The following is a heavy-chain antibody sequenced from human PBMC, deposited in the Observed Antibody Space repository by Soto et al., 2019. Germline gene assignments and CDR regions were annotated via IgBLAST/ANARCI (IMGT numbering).Heavy chain of an antibody. V-gene: IGHV3-11*06. J-gene: IGHJ4*02. Sequence: GGSLRLSCAASGFTFSDYYMSWIRQAPGKGLEWVSYISSSSSYTNYADSVKGRFTISRDNAKNSLYLQMNSLRAEDTAVYYCARPPIVPRRWYFDYWGQGTLVTVSS. CDR3: ARPPIVPRRWYFDY. CDR1: GFTFSDYY. CDR2: ISSSSSYT. D-gene: IGHD2-2*01.